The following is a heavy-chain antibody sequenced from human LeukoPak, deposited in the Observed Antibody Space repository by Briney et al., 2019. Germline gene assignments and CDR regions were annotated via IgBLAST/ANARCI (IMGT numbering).Heavy chain of an antibody. CDR1: GGSISSGGYY. V-gene: IGHV4-31*03. J-gene: IGHJ4*02. CDR3: ARKSGSYYLDY. D-gene: IGHD1-26*01. Sequence: SETLSLTCTVSGGSISSGGYYWSWIRQHPGKGLEWTGYIYYSGSTYYNPSLKSRVTISVDTSKNQFSLKLSSVTAADTAVYYCARKSGSYYLDYWGQGTLVTVSS. CDR2: IYYSGST.